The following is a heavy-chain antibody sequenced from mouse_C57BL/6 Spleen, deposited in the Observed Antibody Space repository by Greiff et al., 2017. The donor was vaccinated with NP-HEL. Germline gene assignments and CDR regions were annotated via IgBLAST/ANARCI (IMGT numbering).Heavy chain of an antibody. Sequence: EVQLQQSGAELVRPGASVKLSCTASGFNIKDDYMHWVKQRPEQGLEWIGWIDPENGDTEYASKFQGKATITADTSSNTAYLQLSSLTSEDTAVYDCTTGDYGSSFAMDYWGQGTSVTVSS. CDR3: TTGDYGSSFAMDY. J-gene: IGHJ4*01. V-gene: IGHV14-4*01. CDR2: IDPENGDT. CDR1: GFNIKDDY. D-gene: IGHD1-1*01.